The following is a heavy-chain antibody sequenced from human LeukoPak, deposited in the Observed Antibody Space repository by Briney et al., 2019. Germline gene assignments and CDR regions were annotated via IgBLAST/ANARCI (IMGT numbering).Heavy chain of an antibody. CDR2: IYYSRSS. J-gene: IGHJ5*02. CDR1: GYSISSGYY. CDR3: ARGPKNSGSSFDP. V-gene: IGHV4-30-4*02. D-gene: IGHD1-7*01. Sequence: SDTLSLPRAVSGYSISSGYYWTWIRQPPEKGLDWIGYIYYSRSSYYNPSLKSRINTSVDTSKNQFSLKLSSGTAADAAVYYCARGPKNSGSSFDPWGQGTLVTVSS.